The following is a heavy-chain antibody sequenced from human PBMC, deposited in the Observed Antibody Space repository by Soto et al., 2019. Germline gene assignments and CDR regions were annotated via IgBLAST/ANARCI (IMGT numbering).Heavy chain of an antibody. Sequence: EVQLVESGGGLVQPGGSLRLSCAASGFTFSSYWMHWVRQAPGKGLVWVSRINSDGSSTSYADSVKGRFTISRDTAKNTLDLQMNSLRAEDTAVYYCAVAVAGPTAIGYWGQGTLVTVST. CDR3: AVAVAGPTAIGY. D-gene: IGHD6-19*01. CDR1: GFTFSSYW. V-gene: IGHV3-74*01. J-gene: IGHJ4*02. CDR2: INSDGSST.